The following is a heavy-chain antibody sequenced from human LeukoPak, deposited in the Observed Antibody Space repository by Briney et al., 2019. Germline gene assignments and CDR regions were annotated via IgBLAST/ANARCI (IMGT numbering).Heavy chain of an antibody. CDR3: ARVGRGAFVFDY. V-gene: IGHV4-34*01. Sequence: SETLSLTCAVYGVSFSGYYWSWVRQPPGKGLEWIGEINHSGSTNYNPSLKSRVTISVDTYKKQFSLKLSSVTAADTAVYYCARVGRGAFVFDYWGQGTLVTVSS. CDR1: GVSFSGYY. CDR2: INHSGST. D-gene: IGHD4/OR15-4a*01. J-gene: IGHJ4*02.